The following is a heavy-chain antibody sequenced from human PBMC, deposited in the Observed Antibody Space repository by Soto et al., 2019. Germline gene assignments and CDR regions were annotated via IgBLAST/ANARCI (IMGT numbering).Heavy chain of an antibody. CDR1: GFTFSSYG. D-gene: IGHD6-19*01. CDR3: ANLDAVAINYYGMDV. CDR2: ISYDGSNK. J-gene: IGHJ6*02. Sequence: GGSLRLSCAASGFTFSSYGMHWVRQAPGKGLEWVAVISYDGSNKYYADSVKGRFTISRDNSKNTLYLQMNSLRAEDTAVYYCANLDAVAINYYGMDVWGQGTTVTVSS. V-gene: IGHV3-30*18.